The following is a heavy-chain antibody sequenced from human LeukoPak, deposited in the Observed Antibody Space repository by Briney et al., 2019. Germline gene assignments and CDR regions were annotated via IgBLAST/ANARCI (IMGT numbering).Heavy chain of an antibody. V-gene: IGHV3-23*01. Sequence: GRSLRLSCAASGFTFSTSSMSWVRQAPGKGLAWVSSISGSGGSTYYADSVKGRFTISRDNSRNTLFLQMNSLKADDTAVYYCAKDSAKKYDDYWGQGTLVTVSS. D-gene: IGHD2/OR15-2a*01. CDR1: GFTFSTSS. J-gene: IGHJ4*02. CDR2: ISGSGGST. CDR3: AKDSAKKYDDY.